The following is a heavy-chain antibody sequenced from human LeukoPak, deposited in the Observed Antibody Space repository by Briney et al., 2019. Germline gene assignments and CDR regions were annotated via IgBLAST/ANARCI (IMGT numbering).Heavy chain of an antibody. J-gene: IGHJ4*02. Sequence: QTGGSLRLSCAASGFTFSSYGMHWVRQAPGKGLEWVAFIRYDGSNKYYADSVKGRFTISRDNSKNTLYLQMNSLRAEDTAVYYCAKDLWGVVVITNGDYGGQGTRVTVPS. V-gene: IGHV3-30*02. D-gene: IGHD3-22*01. CDR3: AKDLWGVVVITNGDY. CDR1: GFTFSSYG. CDR2: IRYDGSNK.